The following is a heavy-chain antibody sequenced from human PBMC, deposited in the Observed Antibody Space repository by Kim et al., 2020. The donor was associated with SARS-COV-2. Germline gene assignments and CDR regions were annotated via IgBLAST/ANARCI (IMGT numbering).Heavy chain of an antibody. D-gene: IGHD4-17*01. CDR1: GFTFSSYS. Sequence: GGSLRLSCAASGFTFSSYSMNWVRQAPGKGLEWVSSISSSSSYIYYADSVKGRFTISRDNAKNSLYLQMNSLRAEDTAVYYCARDYPGYGDYADAFDIWGQGTMVTVSS. CDR3: ARDYPGYGDYADAFDI. V-gene: IGHV3-21*01. J-gene: IGHJ3*02. CDR2: ISSSSSYI.